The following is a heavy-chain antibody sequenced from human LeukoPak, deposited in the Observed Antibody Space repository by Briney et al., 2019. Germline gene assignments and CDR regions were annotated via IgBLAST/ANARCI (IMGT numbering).Heavy chain of an antibody. Sequence: ASVKVSCKASGGTFSSYAISWVRQAPGQGIEWMGGIIPIFGTANYAQKFQGRVTITADESTSTAYMELSSLRSEDTAVYYCAGDIYYDILTGYYNDNYFDYWGQGTLVTVSS. D-gene: IGHD3-9*01. CDR3: AGDIYYDILTGYYNDNYFDY. J-gene: IGHJ4*02. CDR1: GGTFSSYA. V-gene: IGHV1-69*13. CDR2: IIPIFGTA.